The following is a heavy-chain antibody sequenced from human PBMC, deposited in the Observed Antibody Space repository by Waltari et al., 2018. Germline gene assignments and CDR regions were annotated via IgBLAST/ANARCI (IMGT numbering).Heavy chain of an antibody. Sequence: QVQLQESGPGLVKPSQTLSLTCTVSGGSIRRGSSYWSWIRPPAGKGLEWIGRIYTSGSTNYNPSLKSRVTISVDTSKNQFSLKLSSVTAADTAVYYCARKLWFGGDDAFDIWGQGTMVTVSS. D-gene: IGHD3-10*01. J-gene: IGHJ3*02. CDR3: ARKLWFGGDDAFDI. CDR1: GGSIRRGSSY. CDR2: IYTSGST. V-gene: IGHV4-61*02.